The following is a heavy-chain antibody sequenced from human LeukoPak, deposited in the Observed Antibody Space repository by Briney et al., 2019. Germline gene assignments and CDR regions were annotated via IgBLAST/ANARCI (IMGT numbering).Heavy chain of an antibody. V-gene: IGHV4-34*01. J-gene: IGHJ4*02. CDR3: ARHGYGSGSSPDY. CDR1: GGSFSGYY. CDR2: INHSGST. Sequence: SETLSLTCAVYGGSFSGYYWSWVRQPPGKGLEWIGEINHSGSTNYNPSLKSRVTISVGTSKNQFSLKLSSVTAADTAVYYCARHGYGSGSSPDYWGQGTLVTVSS. D-gene: IGHD3-10*01.